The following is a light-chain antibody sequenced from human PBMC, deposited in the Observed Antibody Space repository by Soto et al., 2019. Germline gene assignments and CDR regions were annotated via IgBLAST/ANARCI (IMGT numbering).Light chain of an antibody. Sequence: QTVVTQESSFSVSPGGTVTLTCGLISGSVSTANNPNWYQQTPGLAPRTLIYSTSTRSSGVPDRFSGSILGNKSALTITGVQADDESDYYCALFMGNGISVFGTGTKLTVL. CDR1: SGSVSTANN. J-gene: IGLJ1*01. CDR2: STS. V-gene: IGLV8-61*01. CDR3: ALFMGNGISV.